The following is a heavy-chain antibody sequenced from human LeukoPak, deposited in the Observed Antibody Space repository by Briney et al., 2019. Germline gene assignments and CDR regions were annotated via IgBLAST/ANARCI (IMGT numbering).Heavy chain of an antibody. CDR1: GFTFSKAW. CDR2: IKSKTDGGTT. Sequence: GGFLRLSCAASGFTFSKAWMSCVRQAPGKGVEWVGRIKSKTDGGTTDYAAPVKGRFTIARDDSKNTLYLQMNSLKTEDTAVYYCTWWYSDYWGQGTLVTVSS. V-gene: IGHV3-15*01. CDR3: TWWYSDY. D-gene: IGHD2-15*01. J-gene: IGHJ4*02.